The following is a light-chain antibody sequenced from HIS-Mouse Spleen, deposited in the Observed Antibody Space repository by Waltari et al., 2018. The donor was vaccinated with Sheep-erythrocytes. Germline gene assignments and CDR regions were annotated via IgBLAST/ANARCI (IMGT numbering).Light chain of an antibody. CDR2: EGS. J-gene: IGLJ3*02. CDR3: SSTPWV. V-gene: IGLV2-23*01. Sequence: QSALTQPASVSGSPGQSITISCTGTSSDVGSYNLFSWYQQHPGKAPKLMIYEGSKRPSGVSNRFSGSKSGNTASLTISGLQAEDEADYAGSSTPWVFGGGTKLTVL. CDR1: SSDVGSYNL.